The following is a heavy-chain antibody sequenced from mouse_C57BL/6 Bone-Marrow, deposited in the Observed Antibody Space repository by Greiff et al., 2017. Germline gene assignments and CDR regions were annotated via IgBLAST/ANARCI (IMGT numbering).Heavy chain of an antibody. J-gene: IGHJ3*01. CDR2: IDPSDSET. CDR1: GYTFTSYW. D-gene: IGHD2-3*01. Sequence: QVQLQQPGAELVRPGSSVKLSCKASGYTFTSYWMHWVKQRPKQGLEWIGNIDPSDSETHYNQKFKDKATLTVDKSSSTAYMQLSSLTSEDSAVYYCARWGWLPFAYWGQGTLVTVSA. CDR3: ARWGWLPFAY. V-gene: IGHV1-52*01.